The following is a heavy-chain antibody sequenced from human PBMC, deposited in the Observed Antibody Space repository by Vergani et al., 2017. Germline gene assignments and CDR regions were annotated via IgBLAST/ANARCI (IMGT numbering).Heavy chain of an antibody. J-gene: IGHJ1*01. V-gene: IGHV1-58*02. D-gene: IGHD2-2*01. Sequence: QMQLVQSGPEVKKPGTSVKVSCKASGFTFTSSAMQWVRQARGQRLEWIGWIVVGSGNTNYAQKFQERVTITRDMSTSTAYMELSSLRSEDTAVYYCAKAGYCSSTSCASAEYFQHWGQGTLVTVSS. CDR1: GFTFTSSA. CDR2: IVVGSGNT. CDR3: AKAGYCSSTSCASAEYFQH.